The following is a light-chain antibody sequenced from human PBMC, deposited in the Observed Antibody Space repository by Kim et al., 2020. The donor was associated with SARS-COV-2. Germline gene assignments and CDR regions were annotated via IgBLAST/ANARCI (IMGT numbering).Light chain of an antibody. CDR1: SSEVGGYNY. J-gene: IGLJ2*01. CDR3: SSYTSSSTPVV. V-gene: IGLV2-14*03. CDR2: DVS. Sequence: QLITDTWTGTSSEVGGYNYDSWYQQHPSKAHKLMIYDVSNRPSGVSNRFSVSESDNTASLTISGLQAEDEADYYCSSYTSSSTPVVFGGGTQLTVL.